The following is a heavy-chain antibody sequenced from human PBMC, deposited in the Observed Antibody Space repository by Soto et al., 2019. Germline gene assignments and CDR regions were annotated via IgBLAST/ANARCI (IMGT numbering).Heavy chain of an antibody. V-gene: IGHV3-30*18. CDR1: GFTFSSYG. D-gene: IGHD6-13*01. CDR2: ISYDGSNK. CDR3: AKAAAAGTSGVDY. J-gene: IGHJ4*02. Sequence: GGSLRLSCAASGFTFSSYGMHWVRQAPGKGLEWVAVISYDGSNKYYADSVKGRFTISRDNSKNTLYLQMNSLRAEDTAVYCCAKAAAAGTSGVDYWGQGTLVTVSS.